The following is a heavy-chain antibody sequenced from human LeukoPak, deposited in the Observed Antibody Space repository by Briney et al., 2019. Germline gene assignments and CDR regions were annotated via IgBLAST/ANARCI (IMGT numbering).Heavy chain of an antibody. V-gene: IGHV1-18*01. CDR2: ISAYNGNT. J-gene: IGHJ3*02. CDR3: ARDVSDIVVVPAAMVAFDI. Sequence: GASVKVSCKASGYTFTSYGISWVRQAPGQGLEWMGWISAYNGNTNYAQKLQGRVTMTTDTSTSTAYMELRSLRSDDTAVYYCARDVSDIVVVPAAMVAFDIWGQGTMVTVSS. D-gene: IGHD2-2*01. CDR1: GYTFTSYG.